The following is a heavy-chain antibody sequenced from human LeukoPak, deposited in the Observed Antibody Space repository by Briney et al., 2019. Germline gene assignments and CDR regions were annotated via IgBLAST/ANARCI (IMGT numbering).Heavy chain of an antibody. J-gene: IGHJ4*02. V-gene: IGHV3-23*01. CDR2: ISGSSSHT. Sequence: GGSLRLSCAASGFTFSVYAMSWVRQAPGKGLEWVSGISGSSSHTKDADFVRGRFTIYRDNSRNTLFLQLNSLTAEDTAVYYCAKEHDYTNAAPEWGFDSWGQGSLVIVSS. CDR3: AKEHDYTNAAPEWGFDS. CDR1: GFTFSVYA. D-gene: IGHD2-2*02.